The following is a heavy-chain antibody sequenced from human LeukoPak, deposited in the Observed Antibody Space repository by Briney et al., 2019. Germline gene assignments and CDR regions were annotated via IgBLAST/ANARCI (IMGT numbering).Heavy chain of an antibody. Sequence: PGGSLRLSCAASGFTFSSYSMNWVRQAPGKGLEWVSSITSSCRYIYYADSVKGRFTISRDNSENSLYLQMNSLRAEDTAVYYCAREGGGSGLYSGYDFFTAYDYWGQGTLVTVSS. D-gene: IGHD5-12*01. CDR2: ITSSCRYI. CDR3: AREGGGSGLYSGYDFFTAYDY. J-gene: IGHJ4*02. CDR1: GFTFSSYS. V-gene: IGHV3-21*01.